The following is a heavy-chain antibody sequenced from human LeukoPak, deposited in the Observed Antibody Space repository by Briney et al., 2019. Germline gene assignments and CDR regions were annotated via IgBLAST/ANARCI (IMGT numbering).Heavy chain of an antibody. CDR2: IYHSERT. CDR3: ARVLPITPYFDY. D-gene: IGHD1-20*01. CDR1: GYSINNGFY. V-gene: IGHV4-38-2*02. J-gene: IGHJ4*02. Sequence: SETLSLTCTVSGYSINNGFYWGWIRQPPGKGLEWIGSIYHSERTHYNPSLKSRVTISVDTSKNQFSLKLSSVTAADTAVYYCARVLPITPYFDYWGQGILVTVSS.